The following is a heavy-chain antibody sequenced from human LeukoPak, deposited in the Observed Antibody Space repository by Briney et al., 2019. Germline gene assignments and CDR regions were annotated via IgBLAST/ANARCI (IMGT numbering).Heavy chain of an antibody. CDR1: GGSISSGTYY. J-gene: IGHJ4*02. V-gene: IGHV4-39*07. CDR2: IYYSGST. D-gene: IGHD3-10*01. Sequence: SETLSLTCTVSGGSISSGTYYWGWIRQPPGKGLEWIGTIYYSGSTYYNPSLKSRVTISLDSSKNQFSLRLSSVTAADTAVYYCARPKSYYDFDYWGQGTLLTVSS. CDR3: ARPKSYYDFDY.